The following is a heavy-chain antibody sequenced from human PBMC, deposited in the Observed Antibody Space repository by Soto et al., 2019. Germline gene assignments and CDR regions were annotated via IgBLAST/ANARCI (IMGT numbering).Heavy chain of an antibody. V-gene: IGHV3-74*01. CDR3: AREGLTRPRGAFDI. J-gene: IGHJ3*02. D-gene: IGHD3-10*01. CDR2: INSDGSST. Sequence: PGGSLRLPCAASGFTFSSYWMHWVRQAPGKGLVWVSRINSDGSSTSYADSVKGRFTISRDNAKNTLYLQMNSLRAEDTAVYYCAREGLTRPRGAFDIWGQGTMVTVSS. CDR1: GFTFSSYW.